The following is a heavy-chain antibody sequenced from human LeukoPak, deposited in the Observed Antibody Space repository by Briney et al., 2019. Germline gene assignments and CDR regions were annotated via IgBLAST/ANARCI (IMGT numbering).Heavy chain of an antibody. CDR2: ISYDGSNK. CDR1: GFTFSSYA. CDR3: ARDYDY. Sequence: GGSLRLSCAASGFTFSSYAMHWVRQAPGKGLEWVAVISYDGSNKYYADSVKGRFTISRDNSKNTLYLQMNSLRAEDTAVYYCARDYDYWGQGTLVTVSS. V-gene: IGHV3-30*04. J-gene: IGHJ4*02.